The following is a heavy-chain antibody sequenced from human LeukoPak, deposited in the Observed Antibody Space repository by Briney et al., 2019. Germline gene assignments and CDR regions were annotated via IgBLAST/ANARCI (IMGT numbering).Heavy chain of an antibody. J-gene: IGHJ5*02. CDR1: GDSVSNKNTA. CDR2: TYYRSRWHN. D-gene: IGHD3-3*01. V-gene: IGHV6-1*01. Sequence: SQTLSLTCAISGDSVSNKNTAWNWIRQSPSRGLEWLGRTYYRSRWHNTYAASVKSRITINPDTSKNQFSLKLSSVTAADTAVYYCARLGDFWSGYYRWDWFDPWGQGTLVTVSS. CDR3: ARLGDFWSGYYRWDWFDP.